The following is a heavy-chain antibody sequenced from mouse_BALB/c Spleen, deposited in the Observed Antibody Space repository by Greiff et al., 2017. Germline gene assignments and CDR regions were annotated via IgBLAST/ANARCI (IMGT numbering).Heavy chain of an antibody. V-gene: IGHV5-6-3*01. D-gene: IGHD4-1*01. Sequence: EVKVEESGGGLVQPGGSLKLSCAASGFTFSSYGMSWVRQTPDKRLELVATINSNGGSTYYPDSVKGRFTISRDNAKNTLYLQMSSLKSEDTAMYYCARGGWDDYFDYWGQGTTLTVSS. CDR2: INSNGGST. CDR3: ARGGWDDYFDY. CDR1: GFTFSSYG. J-gene: IGHJ2*01.